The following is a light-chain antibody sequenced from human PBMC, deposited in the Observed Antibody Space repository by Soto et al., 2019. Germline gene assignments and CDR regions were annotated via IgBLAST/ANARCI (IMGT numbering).Light chain of an antibody. J-gene: IGLJ1*01. V-gene: IGLV2-14*03. Sequence: QSALTQPASVSGSPGQSITISCTGTSSDVGRYNYVSWYQQHPGKAPKLMIYDVSNRPSGVSNRFSGSKSGNTASLTISGLQAEDEPDYYCNSYTGLSARYVFGTGTKLTVL. CDR3: NSYTGLSARYV. CDR1: SSDVGRYNY. CDR2: DVS.